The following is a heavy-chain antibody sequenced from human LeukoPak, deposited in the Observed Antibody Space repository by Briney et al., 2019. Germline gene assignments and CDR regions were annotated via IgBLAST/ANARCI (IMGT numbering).Heavy chain of an antibody. Sequence: SETLSLTCTVSGGSISSYYWSWIRQPPGKGLEWIGYIYYSGSTNYNPSLKSRVTISVDTSKNQFSLKLSSVTAADTAVYYCAAQDYYYMDVWGKGTTVTVSS. J-gene: IGHJ6*03. V-gene: IGHV4-59*01. CDR3: AAQDYYYMDV. CDR2: IYYSGST. CDR1: GGSISSYY.